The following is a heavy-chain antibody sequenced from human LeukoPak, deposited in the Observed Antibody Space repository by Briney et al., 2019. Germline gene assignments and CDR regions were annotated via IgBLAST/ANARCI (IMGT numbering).Heavy chain of an antibody. J-gene: IGHJ6*02. CDR2: ISYDGNNK. Sequence: PGGSLRLSCAASGFTFSSYAMHWVRQAPGKGLEWVAVISYDGNNKYYGDSVKGRFTISRDNSKNTLYLQTNSLRAEDTAVYYCAKELLRLRELSSPGGYYYYGMDVWGQGTTVTVSS. CDR3: AKELLRLRELSSPGGYYYYGMDV. CDR1: GFTFSSYA. V-gene: IGHV3-30*18. D-gene: IGHD3-16*02.